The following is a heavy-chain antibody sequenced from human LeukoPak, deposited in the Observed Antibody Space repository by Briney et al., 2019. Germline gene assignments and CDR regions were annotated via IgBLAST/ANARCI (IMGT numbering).Heavy chain of an antibody. CDR2: ISAYNGNT. D-gene: IGHD3-10*01. Sequence: ASVKVSCKASGYTFTSYGISWVRQAPGQGLEWMGWISAYNGNTNYAQKLQGRVTMTTDTSTSTAYMELRSLRSDDTAVYYCARDRPVVRPKRSNWFDPWGQGTLVTVSS. V-gene: IGHV1-18*01. J-gene: IGHJ5*02. CDR1: GYTFTSYG. CDR3: ARDRPVVRPKRSNWFDP.